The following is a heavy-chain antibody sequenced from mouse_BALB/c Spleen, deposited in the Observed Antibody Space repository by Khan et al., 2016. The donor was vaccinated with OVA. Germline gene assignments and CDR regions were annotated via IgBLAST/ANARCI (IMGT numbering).Heavy chain of an antibody. V-gene: IGHV3-2*02. CDR3: AIALYYCYGYAVDF. CDR1: GYSITSEYA. D-gene: IGHD2-2*01. CDR2: ISSTGST. J-gene: IGHJ4*01. Sequence: EVQLVESGPGLVKPSQSLSLTCTVTGYSITSEYAWNWIRQFPGNKLEWMGYISSTGSTSYNPSLKSRISITRDTSKNQFFLQLKSVTTEDTATYYCAIALYYCYGYAVDFWGQGTSVTVSS.